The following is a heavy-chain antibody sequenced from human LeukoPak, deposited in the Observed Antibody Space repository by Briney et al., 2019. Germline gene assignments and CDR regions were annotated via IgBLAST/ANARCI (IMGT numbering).Heavy chain of an antibody. CDR2: IYYSGST. V-gene: IGHV4-59*01. D-gene: IGHD4-17*01. CDR3: ARDPYGDYGFDY. J-gene: IGHJ4*02. Sequence: SETLSLTCTVSGGSISSYYWSWIRPPPGKGLECIGYIYYSGSTNYNPSLKSRVTISIDTSKNQFSLKLSSVTAADTAVYYCARDPYGDYGFDYWGQGTLVTVSS. CDR1: GGSISSYY.